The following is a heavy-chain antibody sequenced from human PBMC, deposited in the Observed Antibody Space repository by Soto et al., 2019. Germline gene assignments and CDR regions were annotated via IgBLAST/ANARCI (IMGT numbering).Heavy chain of an antibody. CDR2: IYYSGST. CDR3: ARSSIVGATIGY. J-gene: IGHJ4*02. V-gene: IGHV4-31*03. CDR1: GGSISSGGYY. D-gene: IGHD1-26*01. Sequence: SETLSLTCTVSGGSISSGGYYWSWIRQHPGKGLEWIGYIYYSGSTYYNPSLKSRVTISVDTSKNQFSLKLSSVTAADTAVYYCARSSIVGATIGYWGQGTLVTVSS.